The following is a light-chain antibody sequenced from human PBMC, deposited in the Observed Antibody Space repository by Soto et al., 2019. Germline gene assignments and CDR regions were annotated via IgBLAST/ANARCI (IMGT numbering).Light chain of an antibody. CDR1: RDDVGGYNY. J-gene: IGLJ1*01. CDR2: EVY. V-gene: IGLV2-8*01. Sequence: QSALTQPPSASGSPGQSVTISCTGTRDDVGGYNYVSWFQHHPGKAPKLMIYEVYKRPSGVPARFSGSKSGNTASLTVSGLQAEDEADYYCSSYTSSSTRVFGTGTKVTVL. CDR3: SSYTSSSTRV.